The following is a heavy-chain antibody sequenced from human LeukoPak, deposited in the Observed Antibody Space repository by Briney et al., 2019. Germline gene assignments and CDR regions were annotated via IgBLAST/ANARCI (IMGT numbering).Heavy chain of an antibody. CDR3: ARGSTYSSGWYTGFDY. CDR2: ISSSSSTI. D-gene: IGHD6-19*01. J-gene: IGHJ4*02. CDR1: GFTFSRYS. Sequence: GGSLRLSCAASGFTFSRYSMNWVRQAPGKGLEWVSFISSSSSTIYYADSVKGRFTISRDNAKNSLYLQMNSLRAEDTAVYYCARGSTYSSGWYTGFDYWGQGTLVTVSS. V-gene: IGHV3-48*04.